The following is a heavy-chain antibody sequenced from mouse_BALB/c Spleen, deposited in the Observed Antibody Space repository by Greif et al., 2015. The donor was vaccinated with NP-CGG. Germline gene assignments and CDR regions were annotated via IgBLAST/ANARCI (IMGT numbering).Heavy chain of an antibody. CDR3: ARHAVTTVVEANYFDY. Sequence: EVKLVESGGGLVKPGGSLKLSCAASGFAFSSYATSWVRQTPEKRLEWVATISSGGSYTYYPDSVKGRFTISRDNAKNTLYLQMSSLRSEDTAMYYCARHAVTTVVEANYFDYWGQGTTLTVSS. V-gene: IGHV5-9-3*01. CDR1: GFAFSSYA. CDR2: ISSGGSYT. D-gene: IGHD1-1*01. J-gene: IGHJ2*01.